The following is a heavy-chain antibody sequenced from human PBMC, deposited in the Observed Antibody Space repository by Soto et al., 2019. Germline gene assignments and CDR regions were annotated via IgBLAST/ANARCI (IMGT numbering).Heavy chain of an antibody. CDR2: FSGSGGST. V-gene: IGHV3-23*01. CDR1: GFTFSSYA. CDR3: AKDRITGTTGWFDP. Sequence: GESLKISCAASGFTFSSYAMSWVRQAPGKGLEWVSTFSGSGGSTYYADSVKGRFTISRDNSKNTLYLQMNSLRAEDTAIYYCAKDRITGTTGWFDPWGQGTLVTVSS. D-gene: IGHD1-7*01. J-gene: IGHJ5*02.